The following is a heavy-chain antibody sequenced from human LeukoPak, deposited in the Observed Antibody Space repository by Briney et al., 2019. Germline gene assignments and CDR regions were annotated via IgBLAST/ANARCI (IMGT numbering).Heavy chain of an antibody. V-gene: IGHV3-15*01. D-gene: IGHD5-18*01. CDR1: GFTFSNAW. Sequence: GGSLRLSCAASGFTFSNAWMSWVRQAPGKGLEWVGRIKSKADGGTTDYAAPVKGRFTISRDDSKNTLYLQMNSLKTEDTAVYYCTTVFAGLHRWIQIGSYYFDYWGQGTLVTVSS. CDR2: IKSKADGGTT. J-gene: IGHJ4*02. CDR3: TTVFAGLHRWIQIGSYYFDY.